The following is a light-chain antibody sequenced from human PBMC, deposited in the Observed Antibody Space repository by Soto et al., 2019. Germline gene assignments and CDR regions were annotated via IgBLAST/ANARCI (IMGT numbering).Light chain of an antibody. CDR1: QSIRGY. Sequence: DIQMTQSPSSLSASVGDRVTVTCRASQSIRGYLNWYQQKPGEAPKLLIYAASSLHSGVPSRFSGSGSGTDFTLTISSLQPDDFATYYCQQYNSYQWTFGQGTKVDI. CDR2: AAS. J-gene: IGKJ1*01. V-gene: IGKV1-39*01. CDR3: QQYNSYQWT.